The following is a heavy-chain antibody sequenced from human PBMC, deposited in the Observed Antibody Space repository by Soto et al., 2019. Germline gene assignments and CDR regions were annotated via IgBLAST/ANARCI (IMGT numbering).Heavy chain of an antibody. Sequence: GASVKVSCKASGYTFTGYYMQWVRLAPGQGLEWMGWINPNSGGTNYAQKFQGWVTMTRDTSISTAYMELSRLRSDDTAVYYCAVIAAAGTTFAFDIWGQGTMVTVSS. J-gene: IGHJ3*02. CDR1: GYTFTGYY. CDR3: AVIAAAGTTFAFDI. D-gene: IGHD6-13*01. CDR2: INPNSGGT. V-gene: IGHV1-2*04.